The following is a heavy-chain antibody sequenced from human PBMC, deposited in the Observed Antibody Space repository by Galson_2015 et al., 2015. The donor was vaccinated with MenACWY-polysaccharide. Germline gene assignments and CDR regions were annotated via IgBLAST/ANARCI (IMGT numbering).Heavy chain of an antibody. J-gene: IGHJ6*02. CDR1: GYTLTELS. D-gene: IGHD6-6*01. Sequence: SVKVSCKVSGYTLTELSMHWVRQAPGKGLEWMGGFDPEDGETIYAQKFQGRVTMTEDTSTDTANMELSSLRSEDTAVYYCATASIAARKYYYYGMDAWGQGTTVTVSS. CDR3: ATASIAARKYYYYGMDA. V-gene: IGHV1-24*01. CDR2: FDPEDGET.